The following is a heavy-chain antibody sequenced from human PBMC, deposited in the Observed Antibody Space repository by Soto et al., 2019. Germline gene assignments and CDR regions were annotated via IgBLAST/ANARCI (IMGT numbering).Heavy chain of an antibody. D-gene: IGHD2-8*01. CDR2: INHSVST. J-gene: IGHJ5*02. CDR1: GGSFSGYY. CDR3: ARGLRYCTNGVCPNWFDP. V-gene: IGHV4-34*01. Sequence: TSETLSLTCAVYGGSFSGYYWSWIRQPPGKGLEWIGEINHSVSTNYNPSLKSRVTISVDTSKNQFSLKLSSVTAADTAVYYCARGLRYCTNGVCPNWFDPWGQGTLFTVSS.